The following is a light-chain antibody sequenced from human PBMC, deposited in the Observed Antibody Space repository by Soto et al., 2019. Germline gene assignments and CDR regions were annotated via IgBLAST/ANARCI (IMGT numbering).Light chain of an antibody. CDR3: QHYNKWPPLLT. V-gene: IGKV3-15*01. CDR1: QSVSSN. J-gene: IGKJ4*01. Sequence: DKVMTQSPATLSVSPGERATLSCRASQSVSSNLAWYQQKPGQAPRLLIYAASTRATDIPARFSGSGSGTEFTLTISSLQSEDFAVYYCQHYNKWPPLLTFGGGTKVDIK. CDR2: AAS.